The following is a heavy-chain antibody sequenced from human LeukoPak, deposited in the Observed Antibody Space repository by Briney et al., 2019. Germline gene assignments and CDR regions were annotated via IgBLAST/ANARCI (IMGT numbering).Heavy chain of an antibody. Sequence: PGGSLRLSCAASGFTVSSNYMSWVRQAPGKGLEWIGEINHSGSTNYNPSLKSRVTISVDTSKNQFSLKLSSVTAADTAVYYCARDRLDQGYNWFDPWGQGTLVTVSS. V-gene: IGHV4-34*01. D-gene: IGHD4-11*01. CDR3: ARDRLDQGYNWFDP. J-gene: IGHJ5*02. CDR1: GFTVSSNY. CDR2: INHSGST.